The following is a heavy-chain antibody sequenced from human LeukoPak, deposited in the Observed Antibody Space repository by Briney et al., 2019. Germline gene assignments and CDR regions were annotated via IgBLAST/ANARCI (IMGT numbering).Heavy chain of an antibody. D-gene: IGHD2-2*02. CDR2: IIPILGIA. V-gene: IGHV1-69*04. Sequence: GASVKVSCKASGGTFSSYAISWVRQAPGQGLEWMGRIIPILGIANYAQKFQGRVTITADKSTSTAYMELSSPRSEDTAVYYCARDRVVVVPAAIRRYYGMDVWGQGTTATVSS. CDR3: ARDRVVVVPAAIRRYYGMDV. CDR1: GGTFSSYA. J-gene: IGHJ6*02.